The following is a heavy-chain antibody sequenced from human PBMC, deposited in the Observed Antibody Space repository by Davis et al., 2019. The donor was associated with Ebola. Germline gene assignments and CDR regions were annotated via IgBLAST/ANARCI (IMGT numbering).Heavy chain of an antibody. CDR1: GYSFTSYW. Sequence: TVSCKGSGYSFTSYWIGWARQMPGKGLEWMGRIDPSDSYTNYSPSFQGHVTISADKSISTAYLQWSSLKASDTAMYYCARQEGLSESGPDAFDIWGQGTMVTVSS. CDR2: IDPSDSYT. CDR3: ARQEGLSESGPDAFDI. V-gene: IGHV5-10-1*01. J-gene: IGHJ3*02. D-gene: IGHD3-3*01.